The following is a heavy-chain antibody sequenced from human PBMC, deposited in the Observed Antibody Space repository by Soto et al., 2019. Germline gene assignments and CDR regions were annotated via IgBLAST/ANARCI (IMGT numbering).Heavy chain of an antibody. D-gene: IGHD1-26*01. J-gene: IGHJ6*02. CDR3: ARRAWHSYYAIDV. Sequence: GQLVESGGGEVQPGRSLRLSCAASGFKFTDFALHWVRQAPGKGLEWVAIIAYDGSEKHYADSVKGRFAISRDNPKNTLSLEMNSLRPKDTAVYFCARRAWHSYYAIDVWGQGTTVTVFS. CDR2: IAYDGSEK. CDR1: GFKFTDFA. V-gene: IGHV3-30*09.